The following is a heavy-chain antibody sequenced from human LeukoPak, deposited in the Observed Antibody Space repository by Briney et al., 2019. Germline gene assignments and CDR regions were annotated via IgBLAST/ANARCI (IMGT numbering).Heavy chain of an antibody. CDR2: INPSGGST. CDR3: ARDSSGDGGDY. D-gene: IGHD3-22*01. CDR1: GYTSTSYY. J-gene: IGHJ4*02. V-gene: IGHV1-46*01. Sequence: ASVKVSCKASGYTSTSYYMHWVRQAPGQGLEWMGIINPSGGSTSYAQKFQGRVTMTRDTSTSTVYMELSSLRSEDTAVYYCARDSSGDGGDYWGQGTLVTVSS.